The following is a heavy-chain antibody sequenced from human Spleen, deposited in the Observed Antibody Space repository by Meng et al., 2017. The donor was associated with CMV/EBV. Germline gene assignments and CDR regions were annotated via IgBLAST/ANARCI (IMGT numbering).Heavy chain of an antibody. CDR2: ISAYNGNT. Sequence: ASVKVSCKASGYTFTTYGISWVRQAPGQGLECMGWISAYNGNTYYAQKLQGRVTMTTDTSTSTAYMELRSLRSDDTAVYYCARDSGRYYDFWLAHWGQGTLVTVSS. D-gene: IGHD3-3*01. V-gene: IGHV1-18*01. CDR3: ARDSGRYYDFWLAH. J-gene: IGHJ5*02. CDR1: GYTFTTYG.